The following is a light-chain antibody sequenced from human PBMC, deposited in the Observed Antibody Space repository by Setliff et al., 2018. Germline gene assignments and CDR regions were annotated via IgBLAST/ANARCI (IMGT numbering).Light chain of an antibody. J-gene: IGLJ1*01. CDR1: SSNIGAGYD. Sequence: QSALTQPPSVSGAPGQRVTIPCTGSSSNIGAGYDVHWYQQLPGTAPKLLIYGNSNRPSGVPDRFSGSKSGTSASLAITGLQAEDEADYYCQSYDSSLSALYVFGTGTKV. V-gene: IGLV1-40*01. CDR2: GNS. CDR3: QSYDSSLSALYV.